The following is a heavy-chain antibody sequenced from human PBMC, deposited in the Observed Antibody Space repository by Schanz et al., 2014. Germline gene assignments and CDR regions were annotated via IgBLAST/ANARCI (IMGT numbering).Heavy chain of an antibody. CDR1: GGSISPYF. J-gene: IGHJ2*01. CDR3: ARIVGAVAMGYWYFDL. D-gene: IGHD6-19*01. Sequence: QVQLQESGPGLVKPSETLSLSCTVAGGSISPYFWSWIRQPPGKGLEWIGYIYYSGSTNYNPSLKSRVPISVDTSKTQFPRKLSSVTAADTAVYYCARIVGAVAMGYWYFDLWGRGTLVTVSS. CDR2: IYYSGST. V-gene: IGHV4-59*08.